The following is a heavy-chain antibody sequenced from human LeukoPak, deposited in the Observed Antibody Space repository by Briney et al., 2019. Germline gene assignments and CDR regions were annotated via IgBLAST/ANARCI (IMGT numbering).Heavy chain of an antibody. CDR3: ARGLVGNWFDP. V-gene: IGHV1-46*01. J-gene: IGHJ5*02. D-gene: IGHD2-8*02. CDR2: INPTGGST. CDR1: GYTFTSYY. Sequence: ASVKFSCKASGYTFTSYYMHWVRQAPGQGLEWMGIINPTGGSTSYAQKFQGRVTMTRDTSTSTVYMELSSLRSEDTAVYYCARGLVGNWFDPWGQGTLVTVSS.